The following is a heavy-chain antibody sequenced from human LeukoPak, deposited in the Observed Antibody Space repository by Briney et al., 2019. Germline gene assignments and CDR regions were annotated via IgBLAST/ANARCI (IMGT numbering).Heavy chain of an antibody. CDR1: GFTFSSYA. D-gene: IGHD2-2*03. CDR3: ARDRMDIVVVPGWFDP. J-gene: IGHJ5*02. V-gene: IGHV3-66*01. Sequence: PGGSLRLSCAASGFTFSSYAMSWVRQAPGKGLEWVSVIYSGGSTYYADSVKGRFTISRDDAKNSLYLQMNSLRAEDTAVYYCARDRMDIVVVPGWFDPWGQGTLVTVSS. CDR2: IYSGGST.